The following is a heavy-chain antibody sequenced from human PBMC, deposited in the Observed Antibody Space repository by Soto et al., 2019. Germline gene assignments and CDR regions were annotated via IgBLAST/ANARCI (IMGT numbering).Heavy chain of an antibody. V-gene: IGHV3-30-3*01. CDR1: GFTFSSYD. D-gene: IGHD6-19*01. CDR3: ARASSSGWYMGGY. Sequence: QVQLVESGGGVVQPGRSLRLSCAASGFTFSSYDMHWVRQAPGKGLEWVAVISYDGSNKYYADSVKGRFTISRYNSKNTLYLQMNSLRAEDTAVYYCARASSSGWYMGGYWGQGTLVTVSS. J-gene: IGHJ4*02. CDR2: ISYDGSNK.